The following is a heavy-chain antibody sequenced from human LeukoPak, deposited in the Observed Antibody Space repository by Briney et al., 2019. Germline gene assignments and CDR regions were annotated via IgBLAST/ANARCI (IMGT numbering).Heavy chain of an antibody. D-gene: IGHD4-17*01. J-gene: IGHJ4*02. CDR2: IIPILGIV. V-gene: IGHV1-69*10. CDR3: ARAMTTNQLGY. CDR1: GGTFSSYA. Sequence: SVKVSFKASGGTFSSYAISWVRQAPGQGLEWMGGIIPILGIVNYAQKFQGRVTITADKSTSTAYMELSSLRSEDTAVYYCARAMTTNQLGYWGQGTLVTVSS.